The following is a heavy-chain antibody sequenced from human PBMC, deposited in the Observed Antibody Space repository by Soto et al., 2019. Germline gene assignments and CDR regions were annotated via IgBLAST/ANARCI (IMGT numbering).Heavy chain of an antibody. CDR3: ARGFPTVVTVDY. CDR2: IYYSGST. V-gene: IGHV4-39*01. Sequence: SETMCLTCTVSGGYIRSSSYYWGWIRQPPGKGLEWIGSIYYSGSTYYNPSLKSRVTISVDTSKNQFSLKLSSVTAADTAVYYCARGFPTVVTVDYWGQGTLVTVSS. CDR1: GGYIRSSSYY. D-gene: IGHD4-17*01. J-gene: IGHJ4*02.